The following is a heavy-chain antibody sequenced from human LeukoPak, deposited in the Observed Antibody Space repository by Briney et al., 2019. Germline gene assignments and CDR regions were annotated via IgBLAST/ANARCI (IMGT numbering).Heavy chain of an antibody. D-gene: IGHD1-1*01. J-gene: IGHJ4*02. V-gene: IGHV3-15*01. CDR3: SWELDVSFGRRLES. Sequence: GGSLRLSCATSGFNFNDAWMSWVRQAPGGGLEWVGRLKSKGGGETAVYGAAVKGRFTISRDDSKSTLYLQMNSLKNEDTAVYFCSWELDVSFGRRLESWGQGTLVTVAS. CDR1: GFNFNDAW. CDR2: LKSKGGGETA.